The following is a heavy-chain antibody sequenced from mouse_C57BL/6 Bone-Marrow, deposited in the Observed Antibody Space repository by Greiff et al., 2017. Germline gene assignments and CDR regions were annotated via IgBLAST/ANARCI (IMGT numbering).Heavy chain of an antibody. CDR3: ARRNYGTQDAMDY. J-gene: IGHJ4*01. V-gene: IGHV2-2*01. Sequence: VQLVESGPGLVQPSQSLSITCTVSGFSLTSYGVHWVRQSPGKGLEWLGVIWSGGSTDYNAAFISRLSISKDNSKSQVFFKMNSLQADDAAIYYCARRNYGTQDAMDYWGQGTSVTVSS. D-gene: IGHD1-1*01. CDR2: IWSGGST. CDR1: GFSLTSYG.